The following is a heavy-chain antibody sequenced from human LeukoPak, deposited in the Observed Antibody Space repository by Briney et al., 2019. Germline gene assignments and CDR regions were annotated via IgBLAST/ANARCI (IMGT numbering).Heavy chain of an antibody. V-gene: IGHV4-31*03. D-gene: IGHD4/OR15-4a*01. CDR3: ARHTSGYGGEEFDY. Sequence: ASETLSLTCTVSGVSISSDGYYWSWIRQRPGKGLEWIGYIYYSGSNYYNPSLKCRVTISVDKSKNQFSLKLSSVTAADTDVYYCARHTSGYGGEEFDYWGQGTLVTVSS. CDR2: IYYSGSN. CDR1: GVSISSDGYY. J-gene: IGHJ4*02.